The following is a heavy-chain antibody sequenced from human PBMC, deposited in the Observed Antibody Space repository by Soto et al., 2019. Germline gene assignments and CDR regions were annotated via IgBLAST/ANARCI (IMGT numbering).Heavy chain of an antibody. CDR1: RYTFTSYA. D-gene: IGHD3-10*01. Sequence: VSSTASRYTFTSYAMHWVRQAPGQRLEWMGWINAGNGNTKYSQKFQGRVTITRDTSASTAYMELSSLRSEDTAVYYCAREALLFPYGMDVWGQGTTVTVSS. CDR2: INAGNGNT. J-gene: IGHJ6*02. V-gene: IGHV1-3*01. CDR3: AREALLFPYGMDV.